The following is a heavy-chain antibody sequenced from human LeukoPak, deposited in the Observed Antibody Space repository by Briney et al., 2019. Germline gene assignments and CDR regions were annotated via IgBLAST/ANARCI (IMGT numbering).Heavy chain of an antibody. Sequence: PETLSLTCTVSGGSISSSSYYWGWIRQPPGKGLEWIGSIYFSGRTYYNPSLKSRVTISVDTSKNQFSLKLSSVTAADTAVYYCARQRDYYDSRGYYSDWGQGTPVTVSS. CDR3: ARQRDYYDSRGYYSD. CDR1: GGSISSSSYY. D-gene: IGHD3-22*01. CDR2: IYFSGRT. J-gene: IGHJ4*02. V-gene: IGHV4-39*01.